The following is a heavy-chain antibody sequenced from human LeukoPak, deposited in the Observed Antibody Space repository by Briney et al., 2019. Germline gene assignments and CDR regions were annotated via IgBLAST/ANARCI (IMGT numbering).Heavy chain of an antibody. V-gene: IGHV4-4*07. Sequence: SETLSLTCADPGGSISNYYWSWIRQPPGKGLEWIGRTYMSGNTNYNPSLKSRVTMSVDPSKNQFSLRLSSVTAADTAVYYCAREPYCGSTSCFHMDVWGKGTTVTVSS. CDR2: TYMSGNT. J-gene: IGHJ6*03. D-gene: IGHD2-2*01. CDR1: GGSISNYY. CDR3: AREPYCGSTSCFHMDV.